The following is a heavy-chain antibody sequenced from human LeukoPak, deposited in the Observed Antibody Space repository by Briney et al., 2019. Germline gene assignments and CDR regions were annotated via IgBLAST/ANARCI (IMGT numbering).Heavy chain of an antibody. CDR2: IYPGDSDT. V-gene: IGHV5-51*01. CDR3: ARPNRGALFDY. CDR1: GYSFTNYW. J-gene: IGHJ4*02. D-gene: IGHD1-14*01. Sequence: GESLNISCKASGYSFTNYWIGGVRQLPGKGLEWMGIIYPGDSDTNYSPSLQGQATISADKSISTAYLQWSSLEASDTAIYYCARPNRGALFDYWGQGTLVTVSS.